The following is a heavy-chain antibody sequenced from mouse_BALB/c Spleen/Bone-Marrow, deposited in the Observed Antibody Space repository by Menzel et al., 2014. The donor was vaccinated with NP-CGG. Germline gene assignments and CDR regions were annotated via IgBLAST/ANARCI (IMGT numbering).Heavy chain of an antibody. CDR1: GFNIKDTY. V-gene: IGHV14-3*02. J-gene: IGHJ2*01. Sequence: EVQRVESGAELVKPGASVKLSCTTSGFNIKDTYIHWVKRRPEQGLDWIGRIDLADDTTIYDPKFQDKATITTDTSSSMAYLQLSSLASEDAAVYFCSRGTRYYFDYWGQGTTLTVSS. CDR2: IDLADDTT. D-gene: IGHD1-1*01. CDR3: SRGTRYYFDY.